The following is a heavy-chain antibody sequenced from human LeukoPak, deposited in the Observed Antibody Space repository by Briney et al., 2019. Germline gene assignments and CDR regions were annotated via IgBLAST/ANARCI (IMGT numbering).Heavy chain of an antibody. CDR1: GYTFTSYY. V-gene: IGHV1-46*01. CDR3: ARDPWGFRLGELSLNPSGDY. J-gene: IGHJ4*02. D-gene: IGHD3-16*02. Sequence: GASVKVSCKASGYTFTSYYMHWVRQAPGQGLEWMGIINPSGGSTSYAQKFQGRVTMTRDTSTSTVYMELSSLRSEDTAVYYCARDPWGFRLGELSLNPSGDYWGQGTLVTVSS. CDR2: INPSGGST.